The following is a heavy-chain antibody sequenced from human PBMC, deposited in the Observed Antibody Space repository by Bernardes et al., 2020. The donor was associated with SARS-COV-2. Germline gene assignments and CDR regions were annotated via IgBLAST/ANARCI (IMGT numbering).Heavy chain of an antibody. J-gene: IGHJ4*02. V-gene: IGHV1-8*01. CDR2: MNPKSGNT. CDR3: GRVAPDSDD. Sequence: ASVKVSCRASGYTFTTYDINWVRQATGQKLEWVGWMNPKSGNTASAQKFQGRVTMTRDTPISTAYMERGSLRSEDTAVYYCGRVAPDSDDWGQGTLVTVSS. CDR1: GYTFTTYD. D-gene: IGHD2-21*01.